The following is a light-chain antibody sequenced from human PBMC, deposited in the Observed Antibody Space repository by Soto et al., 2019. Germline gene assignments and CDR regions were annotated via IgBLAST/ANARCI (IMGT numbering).Light chain of an antibody. Sequence: QSVLTQPPSASGTPGQRVTISCFGSSSNIGRDYVYWFQQIPGTIPKLLIYTNNHRSSGVPDRFSGSKSGTSASLAISGLRSDDEADYYCAAWEDSLSGWVFGGGTPLTV. CDR1: SSNIGRDY. J-gene: IGLJ3*02. CDR3: AAWEDSLSGWV. V-gene: IGLV1-47*02. CDR2: TNN.